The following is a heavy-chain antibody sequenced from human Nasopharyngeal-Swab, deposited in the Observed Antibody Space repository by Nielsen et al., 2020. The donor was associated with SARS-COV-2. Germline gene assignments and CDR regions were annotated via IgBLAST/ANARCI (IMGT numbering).Heavy chain of an antibody. CDR3: ARELLYCSSTSCYENWFDP. D-gene: IGHD2-2*01. V-gene: IGHV4-4*07. CDR2: IYTSGST. J-gene: IGHJ5*02. Sequence: SETLSLTCTVSGGSTSSYYWSWIRQPAGKGLEWIGRIYTSGSTNYNPSLKSRVTMSVDTSKNQFSLKLSSVTAADTAVYYCARELLYCSSTSCYENWFDPWGQGTLVTVSS. CDR1: GGSTSSYY.